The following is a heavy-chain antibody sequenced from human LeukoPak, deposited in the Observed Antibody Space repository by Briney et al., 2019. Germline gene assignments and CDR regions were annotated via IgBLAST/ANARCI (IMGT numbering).Heavy chain of an antibody. Sequence: GGSLRLSCVASGFIFRTHWMKWVRQAPGKGLEWVADIKEDGSEKFYEDSVKGRFIISRDNAENSLSLQMSSLRVEDTAVYYCVRAAPDTRYRHFDFWGRSTLVSVSS. CDR1: GFIFRTHW. J-gene: IGHJ2*01. CDR3: VRAAPDTRYRHFDF. CDR2: IKEDGSEK. V-gene: IGHV3-7*04. D-gene: IGHD2-2*02.